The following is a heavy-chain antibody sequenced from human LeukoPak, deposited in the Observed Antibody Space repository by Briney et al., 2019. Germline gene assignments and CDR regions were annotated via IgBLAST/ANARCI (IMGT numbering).Heavy chain of an antibody. CDR3: ARGYYYRR. CDR1: GGSLISYH. D-gene: IGHD3-10*01. V-gene: IGHV4-4*07. Sequence: PSETLSLTCTVSGGSLISYHWSWIRQPAGKGLEWIGRIYTSGSTNYNPSLKSRVTISVDTSKNQFSLRLTSMTAADTAVYYCARGYYYRRWGQGTLVTVSS. J-gene: IGHJ4*02. CDR2: IYTSGST.